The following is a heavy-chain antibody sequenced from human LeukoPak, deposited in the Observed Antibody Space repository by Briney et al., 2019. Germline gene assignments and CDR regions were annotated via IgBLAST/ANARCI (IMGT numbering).Heavy chain of an antibody. CDR2: IYTSGST. V-gene: IGHV4-4*07. CDR1: GGSISSYY. D-gene: IGHD3-3*01. J-gene: IGHJ5*02. Sequence: PSETLSLTCTVSGGSISSYYWSWIRQPAGKGLEWIGRIYTSGSTNYNPSLKSRVTISVDTSKNQFSPKLSSVTAADTAVYYCARVGRYDFWSGTPKGNWFDPWGQGTLVTVSS. CDR3: ARVGRYDFWSGTPKGNWFDP.